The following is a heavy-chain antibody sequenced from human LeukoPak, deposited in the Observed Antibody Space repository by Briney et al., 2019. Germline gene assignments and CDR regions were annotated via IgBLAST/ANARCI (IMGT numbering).Heavy chain of an antibody. D-gene: IGHD3-16*01. CDR3: AKFGAGYDMYV. Sequence: SETLSLTCTVSGGSISGYYWTWIRQPPGKGLEWIGQIYYNGKADYNPSLESRITISVDTSKNKISLKLNSVTAADTAIYYCAKFGAGYDMYVWGQGITVAVSS. V-gene: IGHV4-59*01. J-gene: IGHJ6*02. CDR1: GGSISGYY. CDR2: IYYNGKA.